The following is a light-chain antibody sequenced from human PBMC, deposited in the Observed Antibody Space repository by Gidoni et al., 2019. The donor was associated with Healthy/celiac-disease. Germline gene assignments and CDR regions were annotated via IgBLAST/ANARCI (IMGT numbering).Light chain of an antibody. Sequence: ITISCTGTSSDVGGYNYVSWYQQHPGKAPKLMIYEVSNRPSGVSNRFSGSKSGNTASLTISGLQAEDEADYYCSSYTSSSTLEWVFGGGTKLTVL. J-gene: IGLJ3*02. CDR1: SSDVGGYNY. V-gene: IGLV2-14*01. CDR2: EVS. CDR3: SSYTSSSTLEWV.